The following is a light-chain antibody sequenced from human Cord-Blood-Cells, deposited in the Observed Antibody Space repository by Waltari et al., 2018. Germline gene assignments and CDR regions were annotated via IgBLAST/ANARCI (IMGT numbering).Light chain of an antibody. CDR1: SGHSNYA. V-gene: IGLV4-69*01. J-gene: IGLJ3*02. Sequence: QLVLTQSPSASASLRASVKLTCTLSSGHSNYAIAWPPQQPEKGPRYLMKLNSDGSHSKGDGIPDRFSGSSSGVERYLTISSLQSEDEADYYCQTWGTGIHWVFGGGTKLTVL. CDR3: QTWGTGIHWV. CDR2: LNSDGSH.